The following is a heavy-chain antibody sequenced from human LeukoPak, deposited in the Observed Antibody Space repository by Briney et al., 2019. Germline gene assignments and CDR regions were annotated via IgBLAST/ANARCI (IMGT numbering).Heavy chain of an antibody. CDR1: GGSISSYY. D-gene: IGHD3-10*01. J-gene: IGHJ4*02. V-gene: IGHV4-59*01. CDR3: AALWFGDPETPHDY. CDR2: IYYTGST. Sequence: ASETLSLTCTVSGGSISSYYWSWIRQPPGKGPEWIGYIYYTGSTNYNPSLKSRVTISVDTSKNQFSLKLSSVTAADTAVYYCAALWFGDPETPHDYWGQGTLVTVSP.